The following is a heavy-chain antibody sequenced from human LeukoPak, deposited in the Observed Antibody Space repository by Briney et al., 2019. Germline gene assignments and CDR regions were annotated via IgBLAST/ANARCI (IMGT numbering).Heavy chain of an antibody. V-gene: IGHV3-23*01. CDR3: AREKLSFFDSSGYFDY. CDR2: ISSSGGST. D-gene: IGHD3-22*01. J-gene: IGHJ4*02. Sequence: GGSLRLSCAASGFTFSSYAMSWVRQAPGKGLEWVSAISSSGGSTCYADSVKGRFTISRDNAKNSLYLQMSRLRAEDTAVYYCAREKLSFFDSSGYFDYWGQGTLVTVSS. CDR1: GFTFSSYA.